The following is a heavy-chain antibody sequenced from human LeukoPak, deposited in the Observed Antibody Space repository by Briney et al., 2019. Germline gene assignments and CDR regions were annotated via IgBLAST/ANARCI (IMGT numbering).Heavy chain of an antibody. CDR1: GGSISSYY. CDR2: IYYSGST. J-gene: IGHJ4*02. Sequence: SETLSLTCTVSGGSISSYYWGWIRQPPGKGLEWIGSIYYSGSTYYNPSLKSRVTISVDTSKNQFSLKLSSVTAADTAVYYCARHAESGYDSNLDYWGQGTLVTVSS. V-gene: IGHV4-39*01. D-gene: IGHD5-12*01. CDR3: ARHAESGYDSNLDY.